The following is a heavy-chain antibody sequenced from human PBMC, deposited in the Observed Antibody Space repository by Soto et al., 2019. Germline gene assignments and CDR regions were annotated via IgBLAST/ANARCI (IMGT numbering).Heavy chain of an antibody. CDR1: GFTFSSYA. D-gene: IGHD6-13*01. J-gene: IGHJ4*02. CDR2: ISYDGSNK. V-gene: IGHV3-30-3*01. CDR3: ARVAGSSSPFDY. Sequence: QVQLVESGGGVVQPGRSLRLSCAASGFTFSSYAMHWVRQAPGKGLEWVAVISYDGSNKYYADSVKGRFTISRDNSKNTLYLQMNSLRAEDTAVYYCARVAGSSSPFDYWGQGTLVTVSS.